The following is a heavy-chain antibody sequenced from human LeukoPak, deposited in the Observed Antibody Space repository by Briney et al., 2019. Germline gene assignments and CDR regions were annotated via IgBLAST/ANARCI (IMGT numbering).Heavy chain of an antibody. CDR3: ARGGSGSDGDAFDI. V-gene: IGHV1-18*01. CDR2: ISSYNGNT. D-gene: IGHD1-26*01. J-gene: IGHJ3*02. CDR1: GYSFTSYG. Sequence: ASVKVSCKASGYSFTSYGISWVRQAPGQGLEWMGWISSYNGNTNSVQKVQGRVTMTTDTSTSTAYMELRSLRSDDTAVYYCARGGSGSDGDAFDIWGQGTMVTVSS.